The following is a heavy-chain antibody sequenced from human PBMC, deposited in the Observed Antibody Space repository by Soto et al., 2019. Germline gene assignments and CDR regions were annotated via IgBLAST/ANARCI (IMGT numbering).Heavy chain of an antibody. D-gene: IGHD2-15*01. CDR1: GFTVSSKY. V-gene: IGHV3-66*01. CDR3: ARDDVLCDGGSCYGVLLDV. Sequence: GGSLRLSCAASGFTVSSKYMSWVRQAPGKGLEWVSLIQSGGPTYYADSVKGRFTISRDTSENTLHLQMDSLRAEDTAVYYCARDDVLCDGGSCYGVLLDVGGKGPTVTASS. CDR2: IQSGGPT. J-gene: IGHJ6*04.